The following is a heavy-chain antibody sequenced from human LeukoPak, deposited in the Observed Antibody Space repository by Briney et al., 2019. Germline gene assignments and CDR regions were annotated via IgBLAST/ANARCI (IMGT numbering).Heavy chain of an antibody. V-gene: IGHV1-8*01. CDR3: ARDWRIVGLDGSHY. CDR1: GYTSTNYD. Sequence: ASVKVSCKASGYTSTNYDINWVRQATGQGLEWMGYMKPNSGNTGYAQKFQGRVTMTRDTSISTAYMELSSLTSEDTAVYYCARDWRIVGLDGSHYWGQGTLVTVSS. D-gene: IGHD1-26*01. CDR2: MKPNSGNT. J-gene: IGHJ4*02.